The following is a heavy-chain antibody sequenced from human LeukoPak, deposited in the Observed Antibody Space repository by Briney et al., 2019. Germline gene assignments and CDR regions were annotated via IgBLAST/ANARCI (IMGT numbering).Heavy chain of an antibody. CDR1: GFTFSSYE. Sequence: GGSLRLSCAASGFTFSSYEMNWVRQAPGKGLEWVSYISSSGSTIYYADSVKGRFTISRDNAKNSLYLQMNSLRAEDTAVYYCARDYYGSGSYSSPRYYYYYYGMDVWGQGTTVTVSS. J-gene: IGHJ6*02. CDR3: ARDYYGSGSYSSPRYYYYYYGMDV. D-gene: IGHD3-10*01. V-gene: IGHV3-48*03. CDR2: ISSSGSTI.